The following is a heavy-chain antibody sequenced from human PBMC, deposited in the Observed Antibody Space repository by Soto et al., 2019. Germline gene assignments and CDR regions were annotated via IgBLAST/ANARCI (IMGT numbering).Heavy chain of an antibody. D-gene: IGHD5-12*01. CDR3: AREGSYSAYNFAHGIQLWSFDF. Sequence: SETLSLTCTVSGGSINTFYWSWVRQPAGKGLEWIGRIFSSGSTSFNPSLESRVAMSVDTSKNHFSLNLSSVTAADMAVYYCAREGSYSAYNFAHGIQLWSFDFWGQGALVTV. CDR2: IFSSGST. CDR1: GGSINTFY. J-gene: IGHJ4*02. V-gene: IGHV4-4*07.